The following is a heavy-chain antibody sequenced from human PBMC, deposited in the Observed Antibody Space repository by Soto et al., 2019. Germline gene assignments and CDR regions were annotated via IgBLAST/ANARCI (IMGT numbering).Heavy chain of an antibody. CDR1: GFTFSSYE. D-gene: IGHD2-21*02. J-gene: IGHJ4*02. CDR2: ISSSGDLI. V-gene: IGHV3-48*03. CDR3: AREEINCGGDCFSL. Sequence: GGCLRLSCAASGFTFSSYEMNWVRQAPGRGLEWISYISSSGDLIYYADSVRGRFTVSRDSAKNSMYLQMNSLRAEDTAVYYCAREEINCGGDCFSLWGPGTIVTVSS.